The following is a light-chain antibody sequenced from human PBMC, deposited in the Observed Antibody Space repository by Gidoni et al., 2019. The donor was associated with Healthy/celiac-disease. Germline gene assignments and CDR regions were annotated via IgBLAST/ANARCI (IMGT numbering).Light chain of an antibody. J-gene: IGKJ2*01. CDR1: QSVSSSY. V-gene: IGKV3-20*01. CDR3: QQYGSSPYT. CDR2: GAS. Sequence: EIVLTQSPGTLSLSPGEIATLSCRASQSVSSSYLAWYQQKPGQAPRLLIYGASSRATGIPDRFSGSGSGTDFTLTISRLEPEDFAVYYCQQYGSSPYTFGQXTKLEIK.